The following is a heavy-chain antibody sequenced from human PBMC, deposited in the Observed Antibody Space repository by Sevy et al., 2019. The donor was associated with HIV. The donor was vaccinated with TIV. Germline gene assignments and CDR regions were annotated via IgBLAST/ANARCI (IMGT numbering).Heavy chain of an antibody. Sequence: GGSLRLSCAASGFTFSKYSMSWVRQPPGKGLEWVSTLSFGCGEINYADSVKGRFTISRDNSKSSVYLHMNNLRPEDTAVYYCAREGCTKPHDYWGQGTLVTVSS. V-gene: IGHV3-23*01. J-gene: IGHJ4*02. CDR2: LSFGCGEI. D-gene: IGHD2-8*01. CDR3: AREGCTKPHDY. CDR1: GFTFSKYS.